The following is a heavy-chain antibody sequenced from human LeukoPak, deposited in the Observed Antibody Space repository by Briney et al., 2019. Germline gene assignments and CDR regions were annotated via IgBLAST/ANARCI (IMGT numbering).Heavy chain of an antibody. CDR2: IKQDGSEK. D-gene: IGHD6-19*01. CDR3: AREDKGGSGWNFDY. CDR1: GFTFSSYW. V-gene: IGHV3-7*01. J-gene: IGHJ4*02. Sequence: GGSLRLSCAASGFTFSSYWMSWVRQAPGKGLEWVANIKQDGSEKYYVDSVKGRFTISRDNAKNSLYPQMNSLRAEDTAVYYCAREDKGGSGWNFDYWGQGTLVTVSS.